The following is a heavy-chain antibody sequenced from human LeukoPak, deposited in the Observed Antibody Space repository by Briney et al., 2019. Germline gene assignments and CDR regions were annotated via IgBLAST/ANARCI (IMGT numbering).Heavy chain of an antibody. CDR1: GYTFTSYG. J-gene: IGHJ4*02. CDR3: ARDRHSSGWEIIDY. Sequence: ASVKVSCKASGYTFTSYGISWVRQAPGQGLEWMGWISAYNGNTNYAQKLQGRVTMTTDTSTSTAYMELRCLRSDDTAVYYCARDRHSSGWEIIDYWGQGTLVTVSS. D-gene: IGHD6-19*01. V-gene: IGHV1-18*01. CDR2: ISAYNGNT.